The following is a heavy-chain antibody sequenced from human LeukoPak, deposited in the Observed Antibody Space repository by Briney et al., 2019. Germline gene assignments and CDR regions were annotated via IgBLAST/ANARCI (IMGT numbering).Heavy chain of an antibody. CDR1: GFTFSSYA. D-gene: IGHD6-13*01. CDR2: ISYDGSNK. CDR3: AKDGEGYSSSWFDY. V-gene: IGHV3-30*04. J-gene: IGHJ4*02. Sequence: GGSLRLSCAASGFTFSSYAMHWVRQAPGKGLEWVAVISYDGSNKYYADSVKGRFTISRDNSKNTLYLQMNSLRAEDTAVYYCAKDGEGYSSSWFDYWGQGTLVTVSS.